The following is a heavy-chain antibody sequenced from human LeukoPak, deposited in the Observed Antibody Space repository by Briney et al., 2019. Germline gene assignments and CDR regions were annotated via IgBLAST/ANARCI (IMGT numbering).Heavy chain of an antibody. CDR1: GYSFTNYW. J-gene: IGHJ3*02. CDR3: ARRGGSTSVDAFDI. D-gene: IGHD2-15*01. Sequence: GESLKISCKASGYSFTNYWIGWVRQMPGKGLEWMGIMYPEDSDSRYSPSFRGQVTMSADKSIGTAYLHWSSLKASDTAMYYCARRGGSTSVDAFDIWGQGTMVTVSS. CDR2: MYPEDSDS. V-gene: IGHV5-51*01.